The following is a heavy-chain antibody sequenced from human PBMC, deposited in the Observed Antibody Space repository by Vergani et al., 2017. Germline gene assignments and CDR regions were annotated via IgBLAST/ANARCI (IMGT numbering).Heavy chain of an antibody. CDR1: GGSISSGSYY. J-gene: IGHJ4*02. V-gene: IGHV4-61*02. CDR2: IYTSGST. CDR3: ASEQLRGWNY. Sequence: QVQLQESGPGLVKPSQTLSLTCTVSGGSISSGSYYWSWIRQPAGKGLEWIGRIYTSGSTNYTPSLKSRVTISVDTSKNQFSLTLSSVTAADTAGYYCASEQLRGWNYWGQGTLVTVSS. D-gene: IGHD5-24*01.